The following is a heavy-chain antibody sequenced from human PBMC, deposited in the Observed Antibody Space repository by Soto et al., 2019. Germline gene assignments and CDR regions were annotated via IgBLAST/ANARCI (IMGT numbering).Heavy chain of an antibody. J-gene: IGHJ5*02. V-gene: IGHV3-21*01. Sequence: PGGSLRLSCAASGFTFSSYSMNWVRQAPGKGLEWVSSISSSSSYIYYADSVKGRFTISRDNAKNSLYLQMNSLRAEDTAVYYCARDRDIVVVLWSITLDPWGQGTLVTVSS. D-gene: IGHD2-2*01. CDR1: GFTFSSYS. CDR3: ARDRDIVVVLWSITLDP. CDR2: ISSSSSYI.